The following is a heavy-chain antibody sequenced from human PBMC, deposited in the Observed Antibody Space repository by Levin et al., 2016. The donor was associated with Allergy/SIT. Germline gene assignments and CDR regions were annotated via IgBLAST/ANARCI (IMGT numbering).Heavy chain of an antibody. Sequence: GESLKISCAASGFTFSDYYMSWIRQAPGKGLEWVSYISSSSSYTNYADSVKGRFTISRDNAKNSLYLQMNSLRAEDTAVYYCARVAAAAGTVGAFDIWGQGTMVTVSS. CDR1: GFTFSDYY. CDR2: ISSSSSYT. CDR3: ARVAAAAGTVGAFDI. D-gene: IGHD6-13*01. V-gene: IGHV3-11*05. J-gene: IGHJ3*02.